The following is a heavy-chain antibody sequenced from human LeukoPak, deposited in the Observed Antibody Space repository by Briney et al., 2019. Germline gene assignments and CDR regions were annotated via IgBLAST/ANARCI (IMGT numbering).Heavy chain of an antibody. CDR3: ARDRYRYSGLPTDY. Sequence: ASVKVSCKVSGYTLTELSMHWVRQAPGKGLEWMGWINAGNGNTKYSQKFQGRVTITRDTSASTAYMELSSLRSEDTAVYYCARDRYRYSGLPTDYWGQGTLVTVSS. V-gene: IGHV1-3*01. CDR2: INAGNGNT. J-gene: IGHJ4*02. CDR1: GYTLTELS. D-gene: IGHD1-26*01.